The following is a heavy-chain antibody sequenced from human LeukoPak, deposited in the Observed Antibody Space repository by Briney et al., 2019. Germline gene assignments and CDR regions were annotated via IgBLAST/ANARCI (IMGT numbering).Heavy chain of an antibody. CDR1: GYTFTGYY. J-gene: IGHJ6*03. Sequence: GASVKVSCKASGYTFTGYYMHWVRQAPGQGLEWMGWINPNSGGTNYAQKFQGRVTMTRDTSISTAYMELSRLRSDDTAVYYCAGDRGYSYGTVSPYYYMDVWGKGTTVTVSS. CDR2: INPNSGGT. CDR3: AGDRGYSYGTVSPYYYMDV. D-gene: IGHD5-18*01. V-gene: IGHV1-2*02.